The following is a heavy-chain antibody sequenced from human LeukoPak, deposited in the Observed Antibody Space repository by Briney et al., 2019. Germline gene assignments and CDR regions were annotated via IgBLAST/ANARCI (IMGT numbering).Heavy chain of an antibody. CDR1: GGSISSGDYY. V-gene: IGHV4-30-4*01. D-gene: IGHD4-17*01. CDR2: IYYSGST. J-gene: IGHJ6*02. Sequence: SQTLSLTCTVSGGSISSGDYYWSWIRQPPGKGLEWIGYIYYSGSTYYNPSLKSRVTISVDTSKNQFSLKLSSVTAADTAVYYCARDRVYGDYEENGMDVWGQGTTVTVSS. CDR3: ARDRVYGDYEENGMDV.